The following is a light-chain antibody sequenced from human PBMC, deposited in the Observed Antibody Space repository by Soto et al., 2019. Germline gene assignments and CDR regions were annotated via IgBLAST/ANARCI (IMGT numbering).Light chain of an antibody. CDR2: DAS. Sequence: DIQVTQSPFSLSSSVGDRVTITCRASQSISTYVNWYQQKAAKAPKLLIYDASRLQNEVPSRVVGRGSDTEFTLTITSLQPEDFATYYCQQSHGIPYTFGQGTKLQIK. J-gene: IGKJ2*01. CDR1: QSISTY. V-gene: IGKV1-39*01. CDR3: QQSHGIPYT.